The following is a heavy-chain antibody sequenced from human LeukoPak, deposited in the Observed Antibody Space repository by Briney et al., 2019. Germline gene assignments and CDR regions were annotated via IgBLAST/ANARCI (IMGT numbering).Heavy chain of an antibody. D-gene: IGHD6-13*01. CDR2: IYYSGST. Sequence: SETLSLTCTASGGSISSYYWSWIRQPPGKGLEWIGYIYYSGSTNYNPSLKSRVTISVDTSKNQFSLKLSSVTAADTAVYYCAREASSSWYANFDYWGQGTLVTVSS. CDR1: GGSISSYY. CDR3: AREASSSWYANFDY. J-gene: IGHJ4*02. V-gene: IGHV4-59*01.